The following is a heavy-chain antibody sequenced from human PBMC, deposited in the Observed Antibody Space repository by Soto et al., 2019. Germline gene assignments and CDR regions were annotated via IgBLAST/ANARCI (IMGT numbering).Heavy chain of an antibody. CDR1: GYTFTNYA. J-gene: IGHJ5*01. Sequence: ASVKVSCKASGYTFTNYAIHWVRQAPGQSLEWMGWINTGNGNTKYSQKSQGRITIASDTSASTAYMELNNLRSEDTAVYYCARDGVLVGTPQNWFDSWGQGTLVTVSS. CDR3: ARDGVLVGTPQNWFDS. D-gene: IGHD6-19*01. V-gene: IGHV1-3*04. CDR2: INTGNGNT.